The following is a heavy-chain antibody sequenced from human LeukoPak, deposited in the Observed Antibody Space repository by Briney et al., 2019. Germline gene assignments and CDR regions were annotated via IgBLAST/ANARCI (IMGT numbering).Heavy chain of an antibody. Sequence: PSQTLSLTCTVSGGSISSGSFYWSWIRQPAGKGLEWIGRIYNSGHTRYNPSLKSRVTLSVDTFKNQFSLRLTSVTAADTAVYYCAREYVTMVRDVIIMNSYYYYMDVWGKGTTVTISS. J-gene: IGHJ6*03. D-gene: IGHD3-10*01. CDR2: IYNSGHT. CDR3: AREYVTMVRDVIIMNSYYYYMDV. CDR1: GGSISSGSFY. V-gene: IGHV4-61*02.